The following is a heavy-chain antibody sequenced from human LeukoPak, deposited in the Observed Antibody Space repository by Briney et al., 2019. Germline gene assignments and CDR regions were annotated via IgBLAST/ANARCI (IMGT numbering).Heavy chain of an antibody. D-gene: IGHD6-13*01. CDR3: ASRKGEAAAHYYYYGMDV. Sequence: SESLSLTWAVYGASFSGYYWSWMRQPPGKGLEWIGEINHSGSTNYNPSLKSRVTISVDTSKKQFSLKLSSVTAADTAVYYCASRKGEAAAHYYYYGMDVWGQGTTVTVSS. V-gene: IGHV4-34*01. J-gene: IGHJ6*02. CDR2: INHSGST. CDR1: GASFSGYY.